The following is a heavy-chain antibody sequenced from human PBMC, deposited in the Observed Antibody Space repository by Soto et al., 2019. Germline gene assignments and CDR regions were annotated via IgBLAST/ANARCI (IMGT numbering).Heavy chain of an antibody. D-gene: IGHD6-19*01. CDR3: ARVRSSGWYLDY. CDR1: GYTFTSCG. V-gene: IGHV1-18*01. J-gene: IGHJ4*02. Sequence: GTSVKVSCEASGYTFTSCGISWVRQAPGQGLEWMGWISAYNGNTNYAQKLQGRVTMTTDTSTSTAYMELRSLRSDDTAVYYCARVRSSGWYLDYWGQGTLVTVSS. CDR2: ISAYNGNT.